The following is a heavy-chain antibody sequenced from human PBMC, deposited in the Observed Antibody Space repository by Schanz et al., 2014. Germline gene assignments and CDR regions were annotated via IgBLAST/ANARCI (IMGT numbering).Heavy chain of an antibody. CDR1: GFTFSSYG. J-gene: IGHJ4*02. D-gene: IGHD5-12*01. CDR3: ASPSGYSDYGTYFDF. CDR2: LSGSGGST. V-gene: IGHV3-NL1*01. Sequence: QVQLVESGGGVVQPGRSLRLSCAASGFTFSSYGMHWVRQAPGKGLEWVSALSGSGGSTYYADSVKGRFTISRDNSKNTLYLQMNSLRAEDTAVYYCASPSGYSDYGTYFDFWGQGTLVTVSS.